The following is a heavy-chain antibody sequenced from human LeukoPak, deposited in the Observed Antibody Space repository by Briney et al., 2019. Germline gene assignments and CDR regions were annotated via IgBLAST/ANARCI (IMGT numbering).Heavy chain of an antibody. CDR3: AKPGSYWGTGWFDP. V-gene: IGHV3-21*04. CDR2: ISSSSSYI. CDR1: GFTFSSYS. D-gene: IGHD1-26*01. Sequence: PGGSLRLSCAASGFTFSSYSMNWVRQAPGKGLEWVSSISSSSSYIYYADSVKGRFTISRDNSKNTLYLQMNSLRAEDTAVYYCAKPGSYWGTGWFDPWGQGTLVTVSS. J-gene: IGHJ5*02.